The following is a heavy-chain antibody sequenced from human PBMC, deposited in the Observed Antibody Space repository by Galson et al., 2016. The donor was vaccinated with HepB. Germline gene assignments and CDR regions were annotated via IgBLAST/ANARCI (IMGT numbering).Heavy chain of an antibody. Sequence: SLRLSCAASGFTFSNAWMKWVRQAPGKGLEWVGRIKSKADGGTIDYAAPVKGRFIISRDDSKGMVYLQMNGLIKEDTDRYYCTTTARGGQGTQVTVHS. CDR3: TTTAR. CDR1: GFTFSNAW. CDR2: IKSKADGGTI. J-gene: IGHJ4*02. V-gene: IGHV3-15*07.